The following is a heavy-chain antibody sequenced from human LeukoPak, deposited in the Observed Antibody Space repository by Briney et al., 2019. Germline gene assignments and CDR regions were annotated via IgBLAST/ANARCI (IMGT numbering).Heavy chain of an antibody. D-gene: IGHD3-10*01. Sequence: GGSLRLSCAASGFSFSSYWMTWVRQAPGKGLEWVANIKGDGSEKYYVDSVKGRVNIARDNAKKSVYLQMNSLRAEDTAVYYCERDTPLWFGESIPFDYWGQGTLVTVSS. CDR2: IKGDGSEK. CDR1: GFSFSSYW. J-gene: IGHJ4*02. CDR3: ERDTPLWFGESIPFDY. V-gene: IGHV3-7*01.